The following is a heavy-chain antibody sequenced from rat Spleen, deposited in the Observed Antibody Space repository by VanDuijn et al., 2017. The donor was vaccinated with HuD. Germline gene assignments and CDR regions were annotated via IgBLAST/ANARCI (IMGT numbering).Heavy chain of an antibody. D-gene: IGHD1-2*01. J-gene: IGHJ3*01. V-gene: IGHV2-1*01. CDR3: TRGDYSGYSWFAY. CDR2: VWGDGNT. Sequence: VQLVESDGGLVQPGRSLKLSCAASGFTFSNYGMHWIRQAPTKGLEWMGGVWGDGNTDYDSGLKSRLSISRDTSKNQLFLKMSSLQTDDTAIYFCTRGDYSGYSWFAYWGQGTLVTVSS. CDR1: GFTFSNYG.